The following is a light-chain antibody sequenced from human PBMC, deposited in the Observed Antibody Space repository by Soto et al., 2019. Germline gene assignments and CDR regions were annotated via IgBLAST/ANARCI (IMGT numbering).Light chain of an antibody. J-gene: IGKJ1*01. CDR1: QGISTY. Sequence: IQFTQSPSSLSASVGDRVTITCRASQGISTYLAWYQQIPGKAPKLLIYDASTLQTGVPSRFSGSGSGTDFTLTISYLQSEDFGTYYCQQFYNYPRTFGQGTKV. CDR2: DAS. CDR3: QQFYNYPRT. V-gene: IGKV1-9*01.